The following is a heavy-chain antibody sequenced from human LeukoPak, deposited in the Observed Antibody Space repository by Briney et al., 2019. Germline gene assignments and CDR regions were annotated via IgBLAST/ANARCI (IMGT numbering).Heavy chain of an antibody. CDR2: ISGSGGST. V-gene: IGHV3-23*01. CDR3: AKVPLVVVAATHHYFDL. Sequence: PAESLTLSCAASGFTFSSYALSWIRQAPGKGLEWVSAISGSGGSTYYPSSGNGRITISRANSNNTLYLQMNSLTADTTAVYYCAKVPLVVVAATHHYFDLWGRGTLVTVSS. J-gene: IGHJ2*01. CDR1: GFTFSSYA. D-gene: IGHD2-15*01.